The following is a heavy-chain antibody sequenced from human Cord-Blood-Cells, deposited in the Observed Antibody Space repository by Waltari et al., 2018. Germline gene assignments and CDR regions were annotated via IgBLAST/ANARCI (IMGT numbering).Heavy chain of an antibody. V-gene: IGHV1-8*03. J-gene: IGHJ5*02. CDR1: GYTFTSYD. CDR3: ARGGDCSSTSCYWFDP. Sequence: QVQLVQSGAEVKKPGASVKVSCKASGYTFTSYDINWVRQATGQGLEWMGWMNPNSGNTGYAQKFQGRVTITRNTSIGTAYMELSSLRSEDTAVYYCARGGDCSSTSCYWFDPWGQGTLVTVSS. CDR2: MNPNSGNT. D-gene: IGHD2-2*01.